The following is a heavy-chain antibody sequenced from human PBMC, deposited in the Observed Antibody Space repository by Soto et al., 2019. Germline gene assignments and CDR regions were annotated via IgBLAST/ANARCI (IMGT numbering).Heavy chain of an antibody. CDR2: IYYSGST. J-gene: IGHJ4*02. V-gene: IGHV4-59*01. CDR1: GGSISSYY. D-gene: IGHD2-15*01. CDR3: ARVNYGYCSGGSCYSDAHLFDY. Sequence: PSETLSLTCTVSGGSISSYYWSWIRQPPGKGLEWIGYIYYSGSTNYNPSLKSRVTISVDTSKNQFSLKLSSVTAADTAVYYCARVNYGYCSGGSCYSDAHLFDYWGQGTLVTVSS.